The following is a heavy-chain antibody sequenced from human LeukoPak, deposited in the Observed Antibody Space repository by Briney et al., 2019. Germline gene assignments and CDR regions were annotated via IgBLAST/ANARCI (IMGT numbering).Heavy chain of an antibody. CDR1: GYSSTSYC. V-gene: IGHV5-51*01. D-gene: IGHD4-17*01. CDR3: ARHLRSGTWV. J-gene: IGHJ4*02. Sequence: ESLKIFCKGSGYSSTSYCISWVRPMPGKGLVWIGTIYPGDSDTRYSPSFQGQVTISADKSIGTAYLQWSSLKASDTAMYYCARHLRSGTWVWGQGTLVTVSS. CDR2: IYPGDSDT.